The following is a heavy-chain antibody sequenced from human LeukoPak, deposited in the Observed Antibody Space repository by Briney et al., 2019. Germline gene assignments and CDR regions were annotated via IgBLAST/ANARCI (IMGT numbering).Heavy chain of an antibody. J-gene: IGHJ4*02. CDR3: ARARGYGDSYYFDY. Sequence: QPGGSLRLSCAASGFTVSSNYMSWVRQAPGKGLEWVSVIYSGGSTYYADSVKGRFTISRDYSKNTLYLQMNSLRAEDTAVYYCARARGYGDSYYFDYWGQGTLVTVSS. CDR1: GFTVSSNY. D-gene: IGHD4-17*01. V-gene: IGHV3-66*02. CDR2: IYSGGST.